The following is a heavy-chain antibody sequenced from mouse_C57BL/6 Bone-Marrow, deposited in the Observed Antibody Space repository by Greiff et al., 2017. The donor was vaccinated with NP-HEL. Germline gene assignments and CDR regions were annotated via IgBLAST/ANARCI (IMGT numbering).Heavy chain of an antibody. D-gene: IGHD2-2*01. V-gene: IGHV1-64*01. CDR3: ARGLLWLRRRDYYAMDY. Sequence: QVQLQQPGAELVKPGASVQLSCTASGYTFTSYWMHWVKQRPGQGLEWIGMIHPNSGSTNYNEKFKSTATLTVDKSSSTAYMQLSSLTSEDSAVYYCARGLLWLRRRDYYAMDYWGQGTSVTVSS. CDR2: IHPNSGST. CDR1: GYTFTSYW. J-gene: IGHJ4*01.